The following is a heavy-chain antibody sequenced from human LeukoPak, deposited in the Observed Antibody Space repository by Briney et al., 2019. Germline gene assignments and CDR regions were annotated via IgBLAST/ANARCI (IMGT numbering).Heavy chain of an antibody. D-gene: IGHD6-19*01. CDR1: GYSFSXXX. Sequence: GYSFSXXXXXXXRXMPGXXXXXXXXIYPGDSDTRYSPSFQGQVTISADKSISTAYLQWSSLKASDTAMYYCARRTDSSGWYGGYYFDYWGQGTLVTVSS. J-gene: IGHJ4*02. CDR2: IYPGDSDT. V-gene: IGHV5-51*01. CDR3: ARRTDSSGWYGGYYFDY.